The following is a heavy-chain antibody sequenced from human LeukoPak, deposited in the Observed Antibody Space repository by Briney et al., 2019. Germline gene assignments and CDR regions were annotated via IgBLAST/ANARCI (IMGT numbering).Heavy chain of an antibody. Sequence: SETLSLTCTVSGGSISSGDYYWSWIRQPPGRGLECIGYIYYNGSSFYNPSLKSRVTISVNTSMNHVSLTLSSVTAADTAVYYCARGNNPYFFDYWGQGTLVTVSS. V-gene: IGHV4-30-4*08. CDR2: IYYNGSS. D-gene: IGHD2/OR15-2a*01. J-gene: IGHJ4*02. CDR3: ARGNNPYFFDY. CDR1: GGSISSGDYY.